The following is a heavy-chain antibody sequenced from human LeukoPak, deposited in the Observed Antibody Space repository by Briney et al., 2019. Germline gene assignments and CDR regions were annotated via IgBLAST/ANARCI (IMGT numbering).Heavy chain of an antibody. CDR2: ISASGGST. D-gene: IGHD3-22*01. J-gene: IGHJ4*02. V-gene: IGHV3-23*01. Sequence: GGSLRLSCAASGFTFSSYSMNWVRQAPGKGLEWVSRISASGGSTYYGDSVKGRFTISRDNSKNTLYLQMSNLRAEDTAVYYCVRPFHYYGSSGGSYWGQGTLVTVSS. CDR3: VRPFHYYGSSGGSY. CDR1: GFTFSSYS.